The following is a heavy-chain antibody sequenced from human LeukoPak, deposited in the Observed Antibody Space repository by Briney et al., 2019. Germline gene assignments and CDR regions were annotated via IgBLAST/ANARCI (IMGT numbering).Heavy chain of an antibody. CDR3: AKITIFGVGIDC. Sequence: GGSLRLSCAASGFTFSSYGMHWVRQAPGKGLECVAFIQYDGSNKYYTDSVKGRFTISRDNSKNTLYLQMNSLRPEDTAVYYCAKITIFGVGIDCWGQGTLVTVSS. V-gene: IGHV3-30*02. D-gene: IGHD3-3*01. CDR1: GFTFSSYG. J-gene: IGHJ4*02. CDR2: IQYDGSNK.